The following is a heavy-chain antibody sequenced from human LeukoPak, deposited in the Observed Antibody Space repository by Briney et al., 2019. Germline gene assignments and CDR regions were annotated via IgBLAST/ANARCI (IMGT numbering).Heavy chain of an antibody. Sequence: PSETLSLTCAVYGGSFSGYYWSWIRQPPGKGLEWIGEINHSGSTNYNPSLKSRVTMSVDKSNNQFSLNLSSVTAADTAVYYCARLDSSGYHTAFDIWGQGTMVTVSS. CDR2: INHSGST. CDR3: ARLDSSGYHTAFDI. J-gene: IGHJ3*02. CDR1: GGSFSGYY. V-gene: IGHV4-34*01. D-gene: IGHD3-22*01.